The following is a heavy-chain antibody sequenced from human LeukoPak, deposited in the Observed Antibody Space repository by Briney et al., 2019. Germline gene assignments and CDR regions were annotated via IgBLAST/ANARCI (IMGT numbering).Heavy chain of an antibody. D-gene: IGHD3-22*01. J-gene: IGHJ5*01. CDR3: ARDLWNFYDDSGYNRDFDS. CDR1: TSR. V-gene: IGHV1-18*01. Sequence: ASVKVSCKATSRISWVRQAPGQGLEWMGWIGTYGGDTYYAQKFQGRITVTIDTSTSTVYMEQRNLRSDDTAVYYCARDLWNFYDDSGYNRDFDSWGQGTLVTVSS. CDR2: IGTYGGDT.